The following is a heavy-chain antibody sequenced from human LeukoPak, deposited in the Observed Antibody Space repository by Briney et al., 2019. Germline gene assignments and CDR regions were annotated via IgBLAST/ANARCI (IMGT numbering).Heavy chain of an antibody. D-gene: IGHD2-8*01. V-gene: IGHV3-23*01. CDR1: GFSFSSYV. Sequence: PGGSLRLSCVASGFSFSSYVMNWVRQAPGTGLEWVSAISGNGGSTYYADSVKGRFTISRDNSNDTLYLQMNSLKAEDTAVYYCARGRYCTNGICYNSDYWGQGTLVTVSS. J-gene: IGHJ4*02. CDR3: ARGRYCTNGICYNSDY. CDR2: ISGNGGST.